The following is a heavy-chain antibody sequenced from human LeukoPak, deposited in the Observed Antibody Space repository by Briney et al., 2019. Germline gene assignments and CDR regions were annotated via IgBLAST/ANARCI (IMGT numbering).Heavy chain of an antibody. D-gene: IGHD6-19*01. CDR1: GFTFSSYA. J-gene: IGHJ4*02. CDR2: IRYDGSNK. V-gene: IGHV3-30*02. Sequence: PGGSLRLSCAASGFTFSSYAMHWVRQAPGKGLEWVAFIRYDGSNKYYADSVKGRFTISRDNSKNTLYLQMNSLRAEDTAVYYCAKVFDGYSSGWSHFDYWGQGTLVTVSS. CDR3: AKVFDGYSSGWSHFDY.